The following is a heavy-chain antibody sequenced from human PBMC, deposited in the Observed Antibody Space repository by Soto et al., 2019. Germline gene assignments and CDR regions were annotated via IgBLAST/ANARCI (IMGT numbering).Heavy chain of an antibody. CDR2: TYYRSKWYN. J-gene: IGHJ4*02. Sequence: KQSQTLSLTCAISGDSVSSNSAAWNWIRQSPSRGLEWLGRTYYRSKWYNDYAVSVKSRITINPDTSKNQFSLQLNSVTPEDTAVYDCARMGWDSGSYYFDYWGQGTLVTVAS. V-gene: IGHV6-1*01. CDR1: GDSVSSNSAA. D-gene: IGHD1-26*01. CDR3: ARMGWDSGSYYFDY.